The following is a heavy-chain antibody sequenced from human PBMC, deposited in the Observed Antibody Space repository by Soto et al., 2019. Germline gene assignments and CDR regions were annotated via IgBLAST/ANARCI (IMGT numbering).Heavy chain of an antibody. CDR2: IWYDGSNK. Sequence: QAHLVESGGGVVQPGRSLRLSCAASGFTFSTYGMHWVRQAPGKGLEWVAIIWYDGSNKYYADSVKGRFTISRDDSKNTLYLQMNSLRVEDTAVYFCARDASAYDGGWYPRGFDPWGQETLVTVSS. CDR1: GFTFSTYG. J-gene: IGHJ5*02. V-gene: IGHV3-33*01. CDR3: ARDASAYDGGWYPRGFDP. D-gene: IGHD6-19*01.